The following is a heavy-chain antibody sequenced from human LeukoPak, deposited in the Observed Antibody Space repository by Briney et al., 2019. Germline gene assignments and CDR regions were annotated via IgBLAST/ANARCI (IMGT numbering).Heavy chain of an antibody. Sequence: ASVTVSCKASGYTFTSYYMHWVRQAPGQGLEWMGWINPNSGGTNYAQKFQGRVTMTRDTSISTAYMELSRLRSDDTAVYYCARGYYYDSSGYYYWGQGTLVTVSS. CDR3: ARGYYYDSSGYYY. D-gene: IGHD3-22*01. CDR2: INPNSGGT. J-gene: IGHJ4*02. V-gene: IGHV1-2*02. CDR1: GYTFTSYY.